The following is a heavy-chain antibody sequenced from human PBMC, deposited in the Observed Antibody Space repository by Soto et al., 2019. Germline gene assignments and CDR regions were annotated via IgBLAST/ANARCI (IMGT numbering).Heavy chain of an antibody. CDR1: GGTFSSYA. Sequence: QVQLVQSGAEVKKPGSSVKVSCKASGGTFSSYAISWVRQAPGQGIEWMGGIIPIFGTANYEQKCQGRVTITADESTSTAYMELSSLRSEDTAVYYCASKSITGTTYSYYYGMDVWGQGTTVTVSS. CDR3: ASKSITGTTYSYYYGMDV. J-gene: IGHJ6*02. D-gene: IGHD1-7*01. CDR2: IIPIFGTA. V-gene: IGHV1-69*01.